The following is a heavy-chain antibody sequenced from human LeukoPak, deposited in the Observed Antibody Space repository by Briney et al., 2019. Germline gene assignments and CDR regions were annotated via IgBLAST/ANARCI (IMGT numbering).Heavy chain of an antibody. CDR3: ARDTRLGYSGFENAFDI. V-gene: IGHV4-34*01. J-gene: IGHJ3*02. CDR2: INHSGST. D-gene: IGHD5-12*01. CDR1: GGSFSGYY. Sequence: PSETLSLTCAVYGGSFSGYYWSWIRQPPGKGLEWIGEINHSGSTNYNPSLKSRVTISVDTSKNQFSLKLSSVTAADTAVYYCARDTRLGYSGFENAFDIWGQGTMVTVSS.